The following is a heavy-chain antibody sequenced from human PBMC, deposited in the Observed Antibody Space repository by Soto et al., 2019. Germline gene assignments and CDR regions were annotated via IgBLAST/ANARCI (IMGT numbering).Heavy chain of an antibody. Sequence: EVQLVESGGGLVKPGGSLRLSCAASGFTFSSYSMNWVRQAPGKGLEWVSSISSSSSYIYYADSVKGRFTISRDNAKNSLYLQMNSLRAEDTAVYYCAIDTEQLVDYWGQGTLVTVSS. CDR3: AIDTEQLVDY. CDR1: GFTFSSYS. D-gene: IGHD6-13*01. V-gene: IGHV3-21*01. CDR2: ISSSSSYI. J-gene: IGHJ4*02.